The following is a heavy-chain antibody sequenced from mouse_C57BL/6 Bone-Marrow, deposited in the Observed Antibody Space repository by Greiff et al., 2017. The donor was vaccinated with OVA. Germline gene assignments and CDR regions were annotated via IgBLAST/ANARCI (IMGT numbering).Heavy chain of an antibody. J-gene: IGHJ1*03. Sequence: DVKLVESGGGLVKPGGSLKLSCAASGFTFSSYAMSWVRQTPEKRLEWVATISDGGSYTYYPDNVKGRFTISRDNAKNNLYLQMSHLKSEDTAMYYCASGGGAITTVVRRVSLYWYFDVWGTGTTVTVSS. D-gene: IGHD1-1*01. CDR2: ISDGGSYT. CDR1: GFTFSSYA. CDR3: ASGGGAITTVVRRVSLYWYFDV. V-gene: IGHV5-4*03.